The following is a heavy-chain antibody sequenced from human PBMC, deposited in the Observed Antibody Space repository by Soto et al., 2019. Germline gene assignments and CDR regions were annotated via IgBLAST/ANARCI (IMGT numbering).Heavy chain of an antibody. Sequence: PSETLSGTCTVPCGSISSGGYYWSWIRQHPGKGLEWIGYIYYSGSTYYNPSLKSRVTISVDTSKNQFSLKLSSVTAADTAVYYCARDRGGYQLLFHSFTYYGMDVWGQGTTVTVSS. CDR3: ARDRGGYQLLFHSFTYYGMDV. CDR2: IYYSGST. V-gene: IGHV4-31*03. D-gene: IGHD2-2*01. J-gene: IGHJ6*02. CDR1: CGSISSGGYY.